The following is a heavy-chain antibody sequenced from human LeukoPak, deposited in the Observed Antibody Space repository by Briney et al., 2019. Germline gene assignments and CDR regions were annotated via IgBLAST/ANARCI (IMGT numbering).Heavy chain of an antibody. Sequence: GGSLRLSCAASGFTFSSYAMSWVRQAPGKGLEWVSAISGSGGSTYYADSVKGRFTISRDNSKNTLYLQMNSLRAEDTAVYCCAIGRGVTTSGMDVWGQGTTVTVSS. V-gene: IGHV3-23*01. D-gene: IGHD4-17*01. J-gene: IGHJ6*02. CDR1: GFTFSSYA. CDR3: AIGRGVTTSGMDV. CDR2: ISGSGGST.